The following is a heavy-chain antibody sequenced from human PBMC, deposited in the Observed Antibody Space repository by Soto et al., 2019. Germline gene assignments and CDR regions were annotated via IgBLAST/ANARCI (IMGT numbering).Heavy chain of an antibody. J-gene: IGHJ4*02. CDR3: ARDMPYAAGSLAGCDY. D-gene: IGHD1-26*01. CDR2: IYHSGTT. V-gene: IGHV4-59*01. Sequence: PSQTLSLTCTVPGDSITGTYWSWIRQPPGKTLEWIGYIYHSGTTTYNPPLKSRVSISVDTSKNQFSLRLTSVIAADTAVYYCARDMPYAAGSLAGCDYWGQGILVTVSS. CDR1: GDSITGTY.